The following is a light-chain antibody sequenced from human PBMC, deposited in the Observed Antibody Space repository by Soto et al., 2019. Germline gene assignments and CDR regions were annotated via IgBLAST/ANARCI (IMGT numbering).Light chain of an antibody. J-gene: IGKJ4*01. CDR3: QQYYSTPLT. CDR1: QSVLYSSNNKNY. Sequence: DIVMTQSPDSLAVSLGERATINCKSSQSVLYSSNNKNYLVWYQQKPGQPPKLLIYWASTRESGVPDRFSGSGSGTDFTPTISSLQAEDVAVYYCQQYYSTPLTFGGGTKVDI. V-gene: IGKV4-1*01. CDR2: WAS.